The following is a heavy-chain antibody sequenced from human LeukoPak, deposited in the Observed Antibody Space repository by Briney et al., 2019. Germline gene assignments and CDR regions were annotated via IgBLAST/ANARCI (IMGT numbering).Heavy chain of an antibody. CDR3: ARVTVGATADYLDF. V-gene: IGHV3-48*01. CDR2: ISGGSGTI. D-gene: IGHD1-26*01. Sequence: GGSLRLSCAASGFTFRTYSMNWVRQAPGKGLEWISYISGGSGTIYYADSVKGRFTISRDNAKNSLYLQMNSLRVEDTAVYSCARVTVGATADYLDFWGQGTLVTVSS. J-gene: IGHJ4*02. CDR1: GFTFRTYS.